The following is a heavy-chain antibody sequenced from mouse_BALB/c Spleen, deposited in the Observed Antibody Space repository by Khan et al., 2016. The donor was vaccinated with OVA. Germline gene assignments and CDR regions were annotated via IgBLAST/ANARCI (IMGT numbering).Heavy chain of an antibody. V-gene: IGHV3-8*02. J-gene: IGHJ3*01. CDR1: GDSITSGY. CDR3: ARSTYRYAFVY. Sequence: EVQLQESGPSLVKPSQTLSLTCSVTGDSITSGYWNWIRKFPGNKLEYMGYIIYTGYTYYNPSLISRISITRHTSKNQDYRQLSSVTEEDTATYYCARSTYRYAFVYWGQGTLVTVSA. CDR2: IIYTGYT. D-gene: IGHD2-14*01.